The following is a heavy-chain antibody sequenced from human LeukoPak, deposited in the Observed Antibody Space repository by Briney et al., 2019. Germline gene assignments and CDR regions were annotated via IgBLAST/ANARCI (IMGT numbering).Heavy chain of an antibody. CDR2: INHSGRT. D-gene: IGHD3-3*01. CDR3: ARDHLANLASRLFDP. V-gene: IGHV4-34*01. J-gene: IGHJ5*02. Sequence: PSETLSLTCAVYGGSFSGYYWSWIRQPPGKGLEWIGEINHSGRTYYNPSLKSRVTISVDTSKNQFSLKLNSVTAADTAVYYCARDHLANLASRLFDPWGQGSLVTVSS. CDR1: GGSFSGYY.